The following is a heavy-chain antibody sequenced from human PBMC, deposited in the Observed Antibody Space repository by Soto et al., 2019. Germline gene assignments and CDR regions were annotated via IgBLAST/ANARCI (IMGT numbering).Heavy chain of an antibody. D-gene: IGHD2-2*03. CDR3: ASGWMAAFDT. CDR2: IYYSGST. V-gene: IGHV4-59*11. CDR1: GDSITTHY. J-gene: IGHJ5*02. Sequence: SETLSLTCNVTGDSITTHYWSWIRQPPGKGLEWIGYIYYSGSTLYNPSLKRRVTISVDTAKNQFSLRLTSLTAADTAVYYYASGWMAAFDTWGQGTLVTVSS.